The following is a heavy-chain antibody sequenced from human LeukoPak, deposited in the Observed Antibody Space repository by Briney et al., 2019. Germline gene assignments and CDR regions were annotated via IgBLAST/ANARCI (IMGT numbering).Heavy chain of an antibody. Sequence: GGSLRLSCAASGFTFSDHAMSWVRQAPGKGLEWVSFSGSGGSAYYPDSVKGRFTIPRDKSKDTVFLQMNSLRAEDTAVYFCAKGRSSTSSYDYWGQGTLVTVSS. CDR1: GFTFSDHA. CDR3: AKGRSSTSSYDY. D-gene: IGHD2-2*01. CDR2: SGSGGSA. V-gene: IGHV3-23*01. J-gene: IGHJ4*02.